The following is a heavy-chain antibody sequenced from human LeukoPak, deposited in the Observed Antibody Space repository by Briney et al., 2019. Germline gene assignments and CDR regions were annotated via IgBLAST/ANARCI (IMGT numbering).Heavy chain of an antibody. V-gene: IGHV3-23*01. CDR3: AKDKFSRGYYDSSGYQDY. CDR2: IRPSGDNT. D-gene: IGHD3-22*01. CDR1: GFTFSSYD. Sequence: PGGSLRLSCAASGFTFSSYDMTWVRQAPGRGLEWVSSIRPSGDNTYYGDSVKGRFTISRDNSKNTLYLQMNSLRAEDTAVYYCAKDKFSRGYYDSSGYQDYWGQGTLVTVSS. J-gene: IGHJ4*02.